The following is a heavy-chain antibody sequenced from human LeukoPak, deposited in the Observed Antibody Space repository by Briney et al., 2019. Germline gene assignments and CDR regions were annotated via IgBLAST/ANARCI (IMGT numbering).Heavy chain of an antibody. Sequence: GGSLRLSCEASGFTFSNAWMSWVRQAPGKGLEWVGRIKSKTDGGTTDYAAPVKGRFTISRDDSKSTLYLQMNSLKTEDTAVYYCTTDRQIPSPYFDYWGQGTLVTVSS. CDR3: TTDRQIPSPYFDY. CDR1: GFTFSNAW. J-gene: IGHJ4*02. V-gene: IGHV3-15*01. CDR2: IKSKTDGGTT.